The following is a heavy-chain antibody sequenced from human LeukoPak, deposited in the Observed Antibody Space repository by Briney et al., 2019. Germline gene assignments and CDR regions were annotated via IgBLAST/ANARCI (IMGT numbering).Heavy chain of an antibody. Sequence: SGGSLRLSCEASGFTFSDYYMSWVRQAPGKGLEWVSYISSSSSYTKYADSVKGRFTISRDNAKNSLYLQVNSLRAEDTAVYYCPRGTGTTAYFDYWGQGTLVTVSS. V-gene: IGHV3-11*06. CDR3: PRGTGTTAYFDY. CDR1: GFTFSDYY. D-gene: IGHD1-1*01. J-gene: IGHJ4*02. CDR2: ISSSSSYT.